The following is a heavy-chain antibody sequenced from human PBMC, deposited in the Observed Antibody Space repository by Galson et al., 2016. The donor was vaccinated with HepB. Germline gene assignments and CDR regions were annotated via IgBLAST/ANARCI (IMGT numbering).Heavy chain of an antibody. CDR3: ARDPYGDNDAFDI. J-gene: IGHJ3*02. CDR2: ISYDGRDK. D-gene: IGHD4-17*01. V-gene: IGHV3-30-3*01. CDR1: RFTFSRNA. Sequence: SLRLSCAASRFTFSRNAMHWVRQAPGKGLDWVAAISYDGRDKYYADSVKGRFTISRDNSRNMVYLEMNSLRPEDTAVYYCARDPYGDNDAFDIWGQGKMVSVSS.